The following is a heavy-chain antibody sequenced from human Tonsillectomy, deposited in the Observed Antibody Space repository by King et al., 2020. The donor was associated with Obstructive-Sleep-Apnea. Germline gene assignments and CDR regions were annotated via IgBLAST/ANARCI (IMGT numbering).Heavy chain of an antibody. J-gene: IGHJ4*02. V-gene: IGHV3-30*02. D-gene: IGHD3-22*01. Sequence: VQLVESGGGVVQPGRSLRLSCAASGFTFSSYGMHWVRQAPGKGLEWVAFIRDDGSNKYYADSVKGRFTISRDNSKNTLYLQMNSLRAEDTAVYYCAKDRYYYDSSGYYYFDYWGQGTLVTVSS. CDR1: GFTFSSYG. CDR3: AKDRYYYDSSGYYYFDY. CDR2: IRDDGSNK.